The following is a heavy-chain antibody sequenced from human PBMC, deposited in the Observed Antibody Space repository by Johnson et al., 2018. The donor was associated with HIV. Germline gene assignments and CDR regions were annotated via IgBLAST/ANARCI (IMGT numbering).Heavy chain of an antibody. D-gene: IGHD1-26*01. V-gene: IGHV3-7*05. J-gene: IGHJ3*02. Sequence: VQLVESGGGLVQPGGSLRLSCAASGFTFSSYWMSWVRQAPGKGLEWVANIKQDGSEKYYVDSVKGLFTISRDNAKNSLYLQMNSLRAEDTAVYYCARRYSGSYGAFDIWGQGTMVTVSS. CDR1: GFTFSSYW. CDR2: IKQDGSEK. CDR3: ARRYSGSYGAFDI.